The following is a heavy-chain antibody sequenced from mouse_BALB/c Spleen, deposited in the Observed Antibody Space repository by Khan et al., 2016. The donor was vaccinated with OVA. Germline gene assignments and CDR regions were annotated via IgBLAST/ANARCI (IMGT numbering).Heavy chain of an antibody. J-gene: IGHJ3*01. D-gene: IGHD1-1*01. CDR2: INPYNDGT. CDR3: ARDYGSSFWFAY. CDR1: GYTFTNYI. V-gene: IGHV1S136*01. Sequence: EVQLQESGPELVKPGASVKMSCKASGYTFTNYIIHWVKQKPGQGLEWIGYINPYNDGTKYNEKFKGKATLTSDKSSSTAYMELSGLTSEDSAVYYCARDYGSSFWFAYWGQGLWSLSLQ.